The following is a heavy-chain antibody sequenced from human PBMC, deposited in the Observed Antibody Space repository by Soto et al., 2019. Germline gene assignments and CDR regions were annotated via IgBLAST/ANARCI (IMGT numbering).Heavy chain of an antibody. CDR2: IWYDGSNK. V-gene: IGHV3-33*01. CDR3: ARDKLDTAMDTYGMDV. Sequence: QVQLVESGGGVVQPGRSLRLSCAASGFTFSSYGMHWVRQAPGKGLEWVAVIWYDGSNKYYADSVKGRFTISRDNSKNTLYLQMNSLRAEDTAVYYCARDKLDTAMDTYGMDVWGQGTTVTVSS. J-gene: IGHJ6*02. D-gene: IGHD5-18*01. CDR1: GFTFSSYG.